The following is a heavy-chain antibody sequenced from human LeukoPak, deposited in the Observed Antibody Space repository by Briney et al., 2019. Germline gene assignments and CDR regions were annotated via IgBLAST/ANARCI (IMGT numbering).Heavy chain of an antibody. CDR3: ARDVGDPGNLWFGELCWFDP. CDR1: GGSISSSSYY. CDR2: IYYSGST. J-gene: IGHJ5*02. Sequence: PSETLSLTCTVSGGSISSSSYYWGWIRQPPGKGLEWIGSIYYSGSTYYNPSLKSRVTISVDTSKNQFSLKLSSVTAADTAVYYCARDVGDPGNLWFGELCWFDPWGQGTLVTVSS. V-gene: IGHV4-39*07. D-gene: IGHD3-10*01.